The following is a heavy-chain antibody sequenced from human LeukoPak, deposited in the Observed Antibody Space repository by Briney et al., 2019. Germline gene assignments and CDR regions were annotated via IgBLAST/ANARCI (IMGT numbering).Heavy chain of an antibody. V-gene: IGHV4-34*01. CDR1: GGSFSGYY. Sequence: SETLSLTCAVYGGSFSGYYWSWIRQPPGKGLEWIGEINHSGSTNHNPSLKSRVTISVDTSKNQFSLKLSSVTAADTAVYYCARGLSSTIFSLDYWGQGTLVTVSS. D-gene: IGHD2-2*01. CDR2: INHSGST. J-gene: IGHJ4*02. CDR3: ARGLSSTIFSLDY.